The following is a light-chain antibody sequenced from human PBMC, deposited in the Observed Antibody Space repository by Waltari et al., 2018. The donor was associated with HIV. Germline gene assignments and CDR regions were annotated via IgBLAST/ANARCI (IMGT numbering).Light chain of an antibody. V-gene: IGLV1-44*01. CDR3: AAWDDSLNGVI. CDR2: NNN. Sequence: QSVLPQPPSASGPPGQRVTISCSATSSNIGSNTINWYQQLPGTAPKLLIYNNNQRPSGVPDRFSGSKSGTSASLAISGLQSEDEADYYCAAWDDSLNGVIFGGGTKLTVL. J-gene: IGLJ2*01. CDR1: SSNIGSNT.